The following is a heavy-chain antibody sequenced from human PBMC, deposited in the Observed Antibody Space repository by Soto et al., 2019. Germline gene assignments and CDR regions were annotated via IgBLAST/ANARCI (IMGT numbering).Heavy chain of an antibody. CDR1: GFTFSSYA. Sequence: EVQLVESGGGLVQPGGSLRLSCAASGFTFSSYAMHWVRQAPGKGLEYVSVINSNGGSTYYANSEKGRFTICRDNSKNTRYLEMGSPRAEDMAVYYCARTGGYAFDYWGQGTLVTVSS. CDR2: INSNGGST. V-gene: IGHV3-64*01. J-gene: IGHJ4*02. CDR3: ARTGGYAFDY. D-gene: IGHD1-26*01.